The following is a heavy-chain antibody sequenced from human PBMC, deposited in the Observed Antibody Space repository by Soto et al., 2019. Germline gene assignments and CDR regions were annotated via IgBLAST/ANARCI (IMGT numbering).Heavy chain of an antibody. CDR2: IYSGGST. V-gene: IGHV3-53*01. Sequence: GGSLRLSCAASGFTVSSNYMSWVRQAPGKGLEWVSVIYSGGSTYYADSVKGRFTISRDNSKNTLYLQMNSLRAEDTAVYYCAREARDYGDYNYYYYGMDVWGQGTTVTVSS. CDR3: AREARDYGDYNYYYYGMDV. CDR1: GFTVSSNY. J-gene: IGHJ6*02. D-gene: IGHD4-17*01.